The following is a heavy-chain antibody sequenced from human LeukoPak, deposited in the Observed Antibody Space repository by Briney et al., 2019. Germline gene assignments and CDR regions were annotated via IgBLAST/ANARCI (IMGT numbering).Heavy chain of an antibody. CDR2: IYYSGNT. D-gene: IGHD1-26*01. CDR3: ARIVSRYSGTYYNFDS. Sequence: PSETLSLTCTVSGGSISSSSYYWGWIRQPPGKGLEWIGSIYYSGNTYYNPSLKSRVTISVDTSKNQFSLKLSSVTAADTAVYYCARIVSRYSGTYYNFDSWGQGTLVTVSS. V-gene: IGHV4-39*01. J-gene: IGHJ4*02. CDR1: GGSISSSSYY.